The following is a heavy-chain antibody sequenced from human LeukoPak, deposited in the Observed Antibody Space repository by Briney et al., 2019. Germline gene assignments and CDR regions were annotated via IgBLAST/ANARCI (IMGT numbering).Heavy chain of an antibody. D-gene: IGHD3-10*01. V-gene: IGHV4-34*01. Sequence: PSGTLSLTCAVYGGSFSGYYWSWIRQPPGKGLEWIGEINHSGSTNYNPSLKSRVTISVDTSKNQFSLKLSSVTAADTAVYYCARQKYYGSGSYYTIDYYYYMDVWGKGTTVTISS. CDR1: GGSFSGYY. J-gene: IGHJ6*03. CDR2: INHSGST. CDR3: ARQKYYGSGSYYTIDYYYYMDV.